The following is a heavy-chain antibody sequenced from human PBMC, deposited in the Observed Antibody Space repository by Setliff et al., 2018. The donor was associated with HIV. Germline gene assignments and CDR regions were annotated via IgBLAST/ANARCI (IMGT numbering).Heavy chain of an antibody. CDR1: GGSISSGSYY. Sequence: PSETLSLTCTVSGGSISSGSYYWSWIRQPAGKGLEWIGHIYTSGSTNYNPSLKSRVTISVDTSKNQFSLKLSSVTAADTAVYYCARGVVVAATRWFDPWGQGTLVTVSS. J-gene: IGHJ5*02. CDR3: ARGVVVAATRWFDP. V-gene: IGHV4-61*09. D-gene: IGHD2-15*01. CDR2: IYTSGST.